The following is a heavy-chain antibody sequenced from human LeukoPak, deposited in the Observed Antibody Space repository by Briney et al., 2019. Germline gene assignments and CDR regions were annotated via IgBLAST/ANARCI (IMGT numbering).Heavy chain of an antibody. D-gene: IGHD1-26*01. CDR1: GFTFSSYS. CDR2: ISSSSSYI. J-gene: IGHJ4*02. CDR3: ARDKQYSGSYNPFDY. Sequence: GGSLRLSCAASGFTFSSYSMNWVRQAPGKGLEWVSSISSSSSYIYYADSVKGRFTISRDNAKNSLYLQMNSLGAEDTAVYYCARDKQYSGSYNPFDYWGQGTLVTVSS. V-gene: IGHV3-21*01.